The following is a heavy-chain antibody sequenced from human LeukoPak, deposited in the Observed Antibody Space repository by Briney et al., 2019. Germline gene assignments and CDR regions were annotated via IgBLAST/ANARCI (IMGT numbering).Heavy chain of an antibody. CDR3: ARGPTRYYFDC. CDR2: IFYSGST. Sequence: SETLSLTCTVSSGSISSYYWSWIRQPPGKGLEWIGYIFYSGSTNYNPSLKSRVTISVVTSKNQFSVGLSSYNGADTAVYYCARGPTRYYFDCWGQGTLVTVSS. V-gene: IGHV4-59*01. CDR1: SGSISSYY. D-gene: IGHD4-17*01. J-gene: IGHJ4*02.